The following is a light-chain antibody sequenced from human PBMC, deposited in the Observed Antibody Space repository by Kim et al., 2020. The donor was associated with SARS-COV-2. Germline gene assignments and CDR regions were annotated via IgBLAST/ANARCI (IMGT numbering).Light chain of an antibody. V-gene: IGKV3D-15*01. CDR2: GAS. Sequence: EIVMTQSPATLSVSPGDRATLSCRASQSVSTRLAWYQQKFGQSPRLLIYGASTRAAAIPARFSGSGFGTEFTLAISSLQSEDFAVYYCQQYYEWVPLTFGGGTKVDIK. CDR1: QSVSTR. CDR3: QQYYEWVPLT. J-gene: IGKJ4*01.